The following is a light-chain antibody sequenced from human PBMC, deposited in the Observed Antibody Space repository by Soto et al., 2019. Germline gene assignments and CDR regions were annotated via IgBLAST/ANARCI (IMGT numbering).Light chain of an antibody. CDR3: SSYTSSSTLD. Sequence: QSVLTQPASVSGSPGQSITISCTGTSSDVGAYNYVSWYQQHPGKAPKLMIYEVSNRPSGVSNRFSGSKSGNTASLTISGLQADDEADYYCSSYTSSSTLDFGTGTKLTVL. CDR1: SSDVGAYNY. CDR2: EVS. J-gene: IGLJ1*01. V-gene: IGLV2-14*01.